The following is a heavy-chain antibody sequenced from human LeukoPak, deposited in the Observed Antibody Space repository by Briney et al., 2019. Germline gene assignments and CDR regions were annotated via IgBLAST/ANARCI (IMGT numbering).Heavy chain of an antibody. V-gene: IGHV4-30-2*01. CDR3: ARDEAGYYDAFDI. Sequence: SQTLSLTCAVSGGSISSSDYSWSWIRQPPGKGLEWIGYIYHIGDTSYNPSLRSRVTISVDRSKNQFSLRLRSVTAADTAMYYCARDEAGYYDAFDIWGQGTMVTISS. J-gene: IGHJ3*02. CDR2: IYHIGDT. CDR1: GGSISSSDYS. D-gene: IGHD1-26*01.